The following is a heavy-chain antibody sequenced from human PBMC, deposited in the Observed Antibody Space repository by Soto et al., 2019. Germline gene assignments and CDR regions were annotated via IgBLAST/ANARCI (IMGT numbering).Heavy chain of an antibody. CDR3: ARGIAVLRPPMDV. Sequence: QVQLQESGPGLVKPSGTLSLTCAVSGGSISSSNWWSWVRQPPGKGLEWIGEIYHSGSTNYNPSLKNRVTISVDKSKNQLSQELSSETAADTAVYYCARGIAVLRPPMDVWGQGTTVTVSS. J-gene: IGHJ6*02. D-gene: IGHD6-19*01. V-gene: IGHV4-4*02. CDR1: GGSISSSNW. CDR2: IYHSGST.